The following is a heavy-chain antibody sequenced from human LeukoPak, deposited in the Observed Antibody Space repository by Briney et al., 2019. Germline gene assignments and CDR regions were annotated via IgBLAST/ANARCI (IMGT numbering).Heavy chain of an antibody. V-gene: IGHV4-34*09. CDR3: ARVVVGIAAAVD. Sequence: SETLSLTCAVYGGSFSGYYWSWIRQPPGKGLEWIGEINHSGSTYYNPSLKSRVTISVDTSKNQFSLKLSSVTAADTAVYYCARVVVGIAAAVDWGQGTLVTVSS. D-gene: IGHD6-13*01. CDR1: GGSFSGYY. CDR2: INHSGST. J-gene: IGHJ4*02.